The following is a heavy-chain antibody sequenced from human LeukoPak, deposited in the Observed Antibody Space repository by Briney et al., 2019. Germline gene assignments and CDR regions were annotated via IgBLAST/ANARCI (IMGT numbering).Heavy chain of an antibody. CDR3: ARITCSSTDCLFDY. CDR2: ISHSGST. CDR1: GGSISISNW. Sequence: PSETLSLTCAVSGGSISISNWWSWVRQPPGKGLEWIGEISHSGSTNYNPSYKSRVTISLDKSKSQFSLKLTSLTAADTAIYYCARITCSSTDCLFDYWGQGTLVAVSS. V-gene: IGHV4-4*02. J-gene: IGHJ4*02. D-gene: IGHD2-2*01.